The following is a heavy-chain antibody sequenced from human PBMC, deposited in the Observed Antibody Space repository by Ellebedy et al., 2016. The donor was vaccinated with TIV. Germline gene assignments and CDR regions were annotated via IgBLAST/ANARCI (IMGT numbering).Heavy chain of an antibody. D-gene: IGHD6-19*01. CDR1: GGSFSGYY. J-gene: IGHJ4*02. Sequence: GSLRLXXAVYGGSFSGYYWSWIRQPPGKGLEWIGEINHSGSTNYNPSLKGRVTISVDTSKNQFSLKLSSVTAADTAVYYCARGSWAVAGTMYWGQGTLVTVSS. V-gene: IGHV4-34*01. CDR2: INHSGST. CDR3: ARGSWAVAGTMY.